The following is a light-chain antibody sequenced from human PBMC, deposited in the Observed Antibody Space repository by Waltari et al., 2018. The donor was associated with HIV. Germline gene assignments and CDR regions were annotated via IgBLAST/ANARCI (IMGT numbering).Light chain of an antibody. J-gene: IGLJ1*01. V-gene: IGLV2-8*01. CDR1: SSDVGGYKY. CDR2: EVS. CDR3: SSYAGSNNLV. Sequence: QSALTQPPSESGSPGQSVTISCTGTSSDVGGYKYVSWYQQHPGKAPKLMIYEVSKRPSGVPDRFSGSKSGNTASLTVSGLQAEDEADYYCSSYAGSNNLVFGTGTKVTVL.